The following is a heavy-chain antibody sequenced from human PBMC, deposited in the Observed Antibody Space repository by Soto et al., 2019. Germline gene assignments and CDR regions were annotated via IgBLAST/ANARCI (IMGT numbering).Heavy chain of an antibody. CDR3: AREDGWAGDTFYYYGMDV. D-gene: IGHD6-19*01. CDR1: GYTFTTHY. CDR2: INPSGGST. Sequence: QVQLVQSGAEVKKPGASVKVSCKASGYTFTTHYMHWVRQAPGQGLEWMGIINPSGGSTSYAQKCQCRITMTRDTSTNTVYMELSSLRSEDTAVYHCAREDGWAGDTFYYYGMDVWGQGTTVTVSS. V-gene: IGHV1-46*01. J-gene: IGHJ6*02.